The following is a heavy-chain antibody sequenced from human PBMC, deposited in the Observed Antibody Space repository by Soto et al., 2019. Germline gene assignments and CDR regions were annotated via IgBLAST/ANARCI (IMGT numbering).Heavy chain of an antibody. CDR1: SDSISSYY. CDR3: ARGGDGYTASCSGY. J-gene: IGHJ4*02. D-gene: IGHD1-1*01. V-gene: IGHV4-59*01. Sequence: SETLSLTCTVSSDSISSYYWSWIRQPPGKGLEWIGYIYYTGSTNYNPSLRSRLTMSVDASQNQFSLKLNSVTAADTAVYYCARGGDGYTASCSGYWGLGTLVTVSS. CDR2: IYYTGST.